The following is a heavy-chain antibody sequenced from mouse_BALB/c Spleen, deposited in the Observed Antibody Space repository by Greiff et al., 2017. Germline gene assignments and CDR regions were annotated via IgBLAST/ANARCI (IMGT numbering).Heavy chain of an antibody. J-gene: IGHJ3*01. Sequence: EVQGVESGGGLVKPGGSLKLSCAASGFTFSSYAMSWVRQTPEKRLEWVASISSGGSTYYPDSVKGRFTISRDNARNILYLQMSSLRSEDTAMYYCARENGNYPAWFAYWGQGTLVTVSA. D-gene: IGHD2-1*01. V-gene: IGHV5-6-5*01. CDR3: ARENGNYPAWFAY. CDR2: ISSGGST. CDR1: GFTFSSYA.